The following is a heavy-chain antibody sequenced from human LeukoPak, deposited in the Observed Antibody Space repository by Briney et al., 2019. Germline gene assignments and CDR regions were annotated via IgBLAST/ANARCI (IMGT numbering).Heavy chain of an antibody. J-gene: IGHJ4*02. Sequence: GGSLRLSCAASGFTFSSYAMHWVRQAPGKGLEWVAVISYDGSNKYYADSVKGRFTISRDNAKNSVFLQMKSLRADDTAIYYCARNLVWGGSSSSLGYWGQGTLVTVAS. CDR2: ISYDGSNK. V-gene: IGHV3-30*04. CDR3: ARNLVWGGSSSSLGY. D-gene: IGHD6-6*01. CDR1: GFTFSSYA.